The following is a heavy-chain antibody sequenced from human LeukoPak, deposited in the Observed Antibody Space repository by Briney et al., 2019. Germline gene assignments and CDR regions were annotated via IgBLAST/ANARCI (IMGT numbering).Heavy chain of an antibody. CDR3: ARVYSGSWYFDL. CDR1: GFTFSSYG. Sequence: GRSLRLSCAASGFTFSSYGMHWVRQVPGKGLEWVGVISYDGSNKYYADSVKGRFTISRDNSKNTLYLQMNSLRAEDTAVYYCARVYSGSWYFDLWGRGTLVTVSS. D-gene: IGHD5-12*01. J-gene: IGHJ2*01. V-gene: IGHV3-30*03. CDR2: ISYDGSNK.